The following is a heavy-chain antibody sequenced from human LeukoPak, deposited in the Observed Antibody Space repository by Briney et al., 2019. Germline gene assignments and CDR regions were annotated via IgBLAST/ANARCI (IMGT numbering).Heavy chain of an antibody. D-gene: IGHD3-10*01. Sequence: PGGSLRFSCAASGFTVSSNYMSWVRQAPGKGLEWVSVIYSGGSTYYADSVKGRFTISRDNSKNTPYLQMNSLRAEDTAVYYCARVGITKNFDYWGQGTLVTVSS. CDR3: ARVGITKNFDY. CDR2: IYSGGST. CDR1: GFTVSSNY. V-gene: IGHV3-53*01. J-gene: IGHJ4*02.